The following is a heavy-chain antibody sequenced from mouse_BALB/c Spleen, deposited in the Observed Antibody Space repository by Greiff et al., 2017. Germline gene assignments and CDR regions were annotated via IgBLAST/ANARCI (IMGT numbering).Heavy chain of an antibody. Sequence: QVQLQQSGPELVKPGASVRISCKASGYTFTSYYIHWVKQRPGQGLEWIGWIYPGNVNTKYNEKFKGKATLTADKSSSTAYMQLSSLTSEDSAVYFCARSSRLYFMDYWGQGTSVTVSS. D-gene: IGHD2-1*01. J-gene: IGHJ4*01. CDR3: ARSSRLYFMDY. V-gene: IGHV1S56*01. CDR2: IYPGNVNT. CDR1: GYTFTSYY.